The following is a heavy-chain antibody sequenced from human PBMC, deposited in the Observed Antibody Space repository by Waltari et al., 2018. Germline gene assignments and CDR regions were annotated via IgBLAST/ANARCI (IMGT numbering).Heavy chain of an antibody. CDR1: W. Sequence: WWVVGRQSHGKGRDWIGQVHFSGKKNNNPAFAGRVTVSLDTSANQFSLRLSSTTAADTAVYYCARDRGRGLYLDSWGQGTLVTVSP. J-gene: IGHJ4*02. V-gene: IGHV4-4*02. CDR2: VHFSGKK. D-gene: IGHD2-15*01. CDR3: ARDRGRGLYLDS.